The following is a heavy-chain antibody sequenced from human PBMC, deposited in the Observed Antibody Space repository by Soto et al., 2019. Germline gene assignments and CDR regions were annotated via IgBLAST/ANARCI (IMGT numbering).Heavy chain of an antibody. CDR3: ARARYSDSSGYYNSS. V-gene: IGHV1-18*04. D-gene: IGHD3-22*01. J-gene: IGHJ5*02. Sequence: ASVKVSCKASGYTFTSYGISWVRQAPGQGLEWMGWISAYNGNTNYAQKLQGRVTMTTDTSTSTAYMELRSLRSDDTAVYYCARARYSDSSGYYNSSWGQGTLVTVSS. CDR1: GYTFTSYG. CDR2: ISAYNGNT.